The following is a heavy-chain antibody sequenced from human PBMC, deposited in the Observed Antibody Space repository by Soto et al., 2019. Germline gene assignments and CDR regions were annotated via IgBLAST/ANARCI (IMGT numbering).Heavy chain of an antibody. D-gene: IGHD6-13*01. CDR2: ITDSGTGT. CDR1: GFTFSSCV. Sequence: EVHLLESGGGLVHPGESLRLSCGASGFTFSSCVMTWVRQAPGKGLEGVSCITDSGTGTYYADSVKGRFTISRDNSKNTMYLQMNNLRAEDTGVYYCAKGLINGRWYAEDWGQGTLVTVSS. CDR3: AKGLINGRWYAED. V-gene: IGHV3-23*01. J-gene: IGHJ4*02.